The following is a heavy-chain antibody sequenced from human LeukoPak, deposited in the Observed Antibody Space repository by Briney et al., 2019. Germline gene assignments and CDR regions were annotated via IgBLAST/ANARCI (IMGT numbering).Heavy chain of an antibody. D-gene: IGHD3-22*01. V-gene: IGHV4-34*01. Sequence: PSETPSLTCAVYGGSFSGYYWSWIRQPPGKGLEWIGEINHSGSTNYNPSLKSRVTISVDTSKNQFSLKLSSVTAADTAVYYCVTYYFDSSGPKKNYWGQGTLVTVSS. CDR2: INHSGST. J-gene: IGHJ4*02. CDR1: GGSFSGYY. CDR3: VTYYFDSSGPKKNY.